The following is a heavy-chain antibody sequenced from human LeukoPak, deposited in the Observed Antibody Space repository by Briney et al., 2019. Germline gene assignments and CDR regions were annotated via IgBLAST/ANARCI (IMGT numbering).Heavy chain of an antibody. CDR1: KFTFSSYG. CDR3: AKGRPRMTRVTYLDY. CDR2: IWSDGSNK. J-gene: IGHJ4*02. V-gene: IGHV3-30*02. Sequence: LAGGSLRLSCAASKFTFSSYGMHWVRQAPGKGLERVAVIWSDGSNKYYADSVKGRFTISRDNSKNTLYLQMNSLRAEDTAVYYCAKGRPRMTRVTYLDYWGQGTLDTVSS. D-gene: IGHD4-17*01.